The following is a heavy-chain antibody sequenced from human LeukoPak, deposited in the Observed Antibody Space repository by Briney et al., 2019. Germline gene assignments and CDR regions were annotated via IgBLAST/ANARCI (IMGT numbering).Heavy chain of an antibody. Sequence: SETLSLTCTVSGGSFSSSSYYWGWIRQPPGKGLEWIGSIYYSGNTYPNPSLKSRVTISVDTSKNQFSLKLSSVTAADTAVYYCARRGVVTAIHCDYWGQGTLVTVSS. V-gene: IGHV4-39*07. J-gene: IGHJ4*02. CDR1: GGSFSSSSYY. D-gene: IGHD2-21*02. CDR2: IYYSGNT. CDR3: ARRGVVTAIHCDY.